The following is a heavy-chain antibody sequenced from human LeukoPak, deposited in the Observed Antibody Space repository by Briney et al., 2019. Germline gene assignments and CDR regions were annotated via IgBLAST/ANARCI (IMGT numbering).Heavy chain of an antibody. V-gene: IGHV4-59*05. D-gene: IGHD2-21*01. CDR1: GGSISSYY. CDR2: MHYSGST. CDR3: ARHIIQAPDFDY. J-gene: IGHJ4*02. Sequence: PSETLSLTCTVSGGSISSYYWSWIRQPPGKGLEWIGSMHYSGSTDYNPSLKSRVTISVDTSKNHFSLKLSSVTAADTAVYYCARHIIQAPDFDYWGQGTLVTVSS.